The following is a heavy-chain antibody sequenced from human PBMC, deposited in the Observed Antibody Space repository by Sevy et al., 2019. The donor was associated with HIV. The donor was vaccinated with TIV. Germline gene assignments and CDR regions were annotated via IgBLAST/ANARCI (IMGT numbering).Heavy chain of an antibody. CDR2: ISSSSSYI. CDR1: GFTFSSYS. D-gene: IGHD1-1*01. Sequence: GGSLRLSCAASGFTFSSYSMNWVRQAPGKGLEWVSSISSSSSYIYYADSVKGRFTISRDNAKNSLYLQMNSLRAEETAVYYCARQIQLYYFDYWGQGTLVTVSS. J-gene: IGHJ4*02. V-gene: IGHV3-21*01. CDR3: ARQIQLYYFDY.